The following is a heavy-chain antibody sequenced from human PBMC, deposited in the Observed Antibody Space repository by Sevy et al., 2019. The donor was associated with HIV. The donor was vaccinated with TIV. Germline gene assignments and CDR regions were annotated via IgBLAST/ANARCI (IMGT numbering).Heavy chain of an antibody. CDR2: IHYSGNT. J-gene: IGHJ6*02. Sequence: SETLSLTCTVSGGSVSSGGHYWGWVRQPPGKGLEWIGYIHYSGNTNYNPSLKSRFTISVDTSNEQFFLKLSSVTAADTAVYYCARHMIFAVGFNGMDVWGQVTTVTVSS. D-gene: IGHD3-3*01. V-gene: IGHV4-61*08. CDR1: GGSVSSGGHY. CDR3: ARHMIFAVGFNGMDV.